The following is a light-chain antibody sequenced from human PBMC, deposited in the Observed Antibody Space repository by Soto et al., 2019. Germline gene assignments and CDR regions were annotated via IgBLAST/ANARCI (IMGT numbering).Light chain of an antibody. V-gene: IGLV1-47*01. CDR1: SSNIGSNS. Sequence: QSALPQPPSSSGTPGQRVTVSCSGSSSNIGSNSVYWYQQLPGTAPKLLIYRNDQRPSGVPDRFSGSKSGTSASLAISGLRSEDEADYYCAAWDDSLSGFYVFGTGTKVTVL. J-gene: IGLJ1*01. CDR2: RND. CDR3: AAWDDSLSGFYV.